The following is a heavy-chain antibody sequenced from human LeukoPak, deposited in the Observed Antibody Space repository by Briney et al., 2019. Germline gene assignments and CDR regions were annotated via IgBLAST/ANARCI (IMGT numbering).Heavy chain of an antibody. CDR3: ARGERDGYNPRYYFDY. CDR1: GGTFSSYA. V-gene: IGHV1-69*05. J-gene: IGHJ4*02. D-gene: IGHD5-24*01. Sequence: GASVNVSCKASGGTFSSYAISWVRQAPGQGLEWMGGIIPIFGTANYAQKFQGRVTITTDESTSTAYMELSSLRSEDTAVYYCARGERDGYNPRYYFDYWGQGTLVTVSS. CDR2: IIPIFGTA.